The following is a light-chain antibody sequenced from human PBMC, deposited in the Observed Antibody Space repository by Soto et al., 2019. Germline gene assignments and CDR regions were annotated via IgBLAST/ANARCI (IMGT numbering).Light chain of an antibody. CDR3: QQHSNWPLT. CDR2: GAF. J-gene: IGKJ4*01. V-gene: IGKV3-11*01. CDR1: ASVTNF. Sequence: EIVLTQSPATLSLSPGERATLSCRASASVTNFLAWYQQKPGQAPRLLIYGAFNRATGIPARFSGSGSGTDFTLTISSLEPEDSAVYYCQQHSNWPLTFGGGTKVDIK.